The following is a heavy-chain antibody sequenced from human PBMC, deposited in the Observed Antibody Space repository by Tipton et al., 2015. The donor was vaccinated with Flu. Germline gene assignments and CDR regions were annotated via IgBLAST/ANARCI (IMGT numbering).Heavy chain of an antibody. CDR2: TWYDGSNK. CDR3: AREETMVRGDPTPYFDY. V-gene: IGHV3-33*01. D-gene: IGHD3-10*01. J-gene: IGHJ4*02. Sequence: SGFTFSSYGMHWVRQAPGKGLEWVAVTWYDGSNKYYADSVKGRFTISRDNSKNTLYLQMNSLRAEDTAVYYCAREETMVRGDPTPYFDYWGQGTLVTVSS. CDR1: GFTFSSYG.